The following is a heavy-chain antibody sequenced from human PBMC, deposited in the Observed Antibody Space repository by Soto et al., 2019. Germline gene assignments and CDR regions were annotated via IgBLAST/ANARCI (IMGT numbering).Heavy chain of an antibody. Sequence: EVQLLESGGGLVQPGGSLRLSCAASGFTFSSSAMSWVRRAPGEGLEWVSAITGGGGDTYYADSVKGRFTISRDNSKNTLYLQMNSLRAEDTAVYYCAKGSGSARPYYFDYWGQGTLVTVSS. D-gene: IGHD2-2*01. CDR2: ITGGGGDT. CDR1: GFTFSSSA. CDR3: AKGSGSARPYYFDY. V-gene: IGHV3-23*01. J-gene: IGHJ4*02.